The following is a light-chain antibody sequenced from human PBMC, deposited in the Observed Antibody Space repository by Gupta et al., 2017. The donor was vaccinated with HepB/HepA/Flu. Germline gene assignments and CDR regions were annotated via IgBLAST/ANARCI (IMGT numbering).Light chain of an antibody. Sequence: EVVFTQSPGTLSLSPGERATLSCRASQSVTRTYLGWYQQKPGQPPRLLIYGASRRATGIPDRFSGSGSGTDFTLTISRLEPEDFAVYYCQQDGSSPLTFGHGTKVDIK. CDR2: GAS. CDR3: QQDGSSPLT. J-gene: IGKJ3*01. V-gene: IGKV3-20*01. CDR1: QSVTRTY.